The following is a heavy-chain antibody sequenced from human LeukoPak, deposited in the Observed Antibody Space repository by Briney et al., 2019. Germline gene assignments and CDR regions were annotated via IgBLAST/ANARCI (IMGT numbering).Heavy chain of an antibody. Sequence: GGSLRLSRAASGFTVRSHWTNWVRHAPGKWLEWVANVNQDRSEKYYVDSVKGRFTIPRDNAKNSLYLQMNSLRAEDTAVYYCARSGSNYYYYYYIDVWGKGTTVTVSS. J-gene: IGHJ6*03. V-gene: IGHV3-7*01. CDR1: GFTVRSHW. CDR3: ARSGSNYYYYYYIDV. CDR2: VNQDRSEK. D-gene: IGHD1-1*01.